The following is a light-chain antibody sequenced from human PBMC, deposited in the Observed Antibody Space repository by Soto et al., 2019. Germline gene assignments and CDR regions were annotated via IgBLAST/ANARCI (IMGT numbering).Light chain of an antibody. J-gene: IGKJ1*01. V-gene: IGKV1-5*01. CDR3: QQYYSYPRT. Sequence: DIQMTQSPSTLSASVGDRVTITCRASQSISSWLAWNQQKPGKAPKLLIYDASNLETGVPSRFSGSGSGTDFTLTISCLQSEDFATYYCQQYYSYPRTFGQGTKVDIK. CDR1: QSISSW. CDR2: DAS.